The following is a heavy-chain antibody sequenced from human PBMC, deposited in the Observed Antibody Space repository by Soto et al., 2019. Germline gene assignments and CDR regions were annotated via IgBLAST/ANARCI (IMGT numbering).Heavy chain of an antibody. V-gene: IGHV3-11*06. CDR3: ARVRGDFWSGYSLGVGMDV. CDR2: ISSSSSYT. CDR1: GFTFSDYY. J-gene: IGHJ6*02. Sequence: GSLRLSCASSGFTFSDYYMSWIRQAPGKGLEWVSYISSSSSYTNYADSVKGRFTISRDNAKNSLYLQMNSLRAEDTAVYYCARVRGDFWSGYSLGVGMDVWGQGTTVTVSS. D-gene: IGHD3-3*01.